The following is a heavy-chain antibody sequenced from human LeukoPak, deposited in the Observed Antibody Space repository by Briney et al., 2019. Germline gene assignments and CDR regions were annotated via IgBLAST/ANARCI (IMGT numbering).Heavy chain of an antibody. D-gene: IGHD2-21*02. CDR2: IYPGDSDT. CDR3: ARGDVVRGVSWFDS. V-gene: IGHV5-51*01. J-gene: IGHJ5*01. Sequence: GGSLKISCQGSGYTFTSYRIGWVRQMPVKGLEWMGSIYPGDSDTKYSPSFQGQVTISVDKSTNTAYLQWKSLKASDTAMYYCARGDVVRGVSWFDSWGQGALVTVSS. CDR1: GYTFTSYR.